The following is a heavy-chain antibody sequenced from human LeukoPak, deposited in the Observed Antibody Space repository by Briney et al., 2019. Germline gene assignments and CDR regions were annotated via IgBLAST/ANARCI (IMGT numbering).Heavy chain of an antibody. V-gene: IGHV4-31*03. D-gene: IGHD1-7*01. Sequence: SETLSLTCTVSGGSISSGGHYWSWIRQHPGKVLEWIGYIYYTGLIYYNPSLKSRPSISIDTSTNQFSLKLSSVTAADTAVYFCARGENWNYAFDLWGQGTVVTVSS. J-gene: IGHJ3*01. CDR3: ARGENWNYAFDL. CDR2: IYYTGLI. CDR1: GGSISSGGHY.